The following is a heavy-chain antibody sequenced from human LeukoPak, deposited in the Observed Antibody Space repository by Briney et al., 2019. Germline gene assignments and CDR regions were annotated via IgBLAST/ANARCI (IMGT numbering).Heavy chain of an antibody. CDR1: GFSFSNYF. J-gene: IGHJ4*02. CDR2: ITSSGRST. Sequence: PGGSLRLSCEASGFSFSNYFISWIRQAPGKGLEWVGYITSSGRSTNYADAVKGRFTISRDNAKKSVYLEMTDLRAEDNAVYYCAREASGNYHVFDSWGQGTLVTVSS. D-gene: IGHD1-26*01. V-gene: IGHV3-11*04. CDR3: AREASGNYHVFDS.